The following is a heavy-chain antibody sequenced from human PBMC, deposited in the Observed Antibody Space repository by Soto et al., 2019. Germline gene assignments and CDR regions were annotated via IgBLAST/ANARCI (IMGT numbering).Heavy chain of an antibody. D-gene: IGHD2-2*01. CDR2: ISGSGGGT. V-gene: IGHV3-23*01. J-gene: IGHJ4*02. CDR3: AILIVPATVPEYCDY. CDR1: GFTFNTYA. Sequence: EVQLLESGGGLVQPGGSLRLSCAASGFTFNTYAMSWVRQAPGKGLEWVSAISGSGGGTYYADSVKGRFTISRDNSKNTLYLQMSSLKTEDTAVYYCAILIVPATVPEYCDYWGQGTLVPVSS.